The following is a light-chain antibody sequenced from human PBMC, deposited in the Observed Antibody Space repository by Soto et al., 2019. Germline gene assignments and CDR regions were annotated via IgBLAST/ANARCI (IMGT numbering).Light chain of an antibody. CDR1: SSNIGAGFD. J-gene: IGLJ2*01. Sequence: QSVLTQPPSVSGAPGQRVTISCTGSSSNIGAGFDVHWYHQIAGTAPKLLIFEVSNRPSGISTRFSGSKSDNLAFLTISGLQSEDEGLYHCSSYSSTTTLFGGGTKLTVL. CDR2: EVS. V-gene: IGLV1-40*01. CDR3: SSYSSTTTL.